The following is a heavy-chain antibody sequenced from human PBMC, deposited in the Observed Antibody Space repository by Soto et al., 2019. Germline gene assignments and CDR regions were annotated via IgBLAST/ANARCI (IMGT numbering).Heavy chain of an antibody. J-gene: IGHJ5*02. CDR2: MYYSGGT. D-gene: IGHD3-22*01. V-gene: IGHV4-39*01. CDR1: GGSISSSSYY. Sequence: QLQLQESGPGVLKPSETVSLTCTVSGGSISSSSYYWGWIRQPPGKGLEWIGSMYYSGGTYYNPSLKSRVPLSVDTSKNQFSLNLSSVTAADTAVYYCARHGSGYFGWFDPWGQGTLVTVSS. CDR3: ARHGSGYFGWFDP.